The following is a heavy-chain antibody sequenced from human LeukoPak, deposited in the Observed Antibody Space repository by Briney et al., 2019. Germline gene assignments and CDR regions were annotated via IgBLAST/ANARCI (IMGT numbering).Heavy chain of an antibody. V-gene: IGHV3-33*01. CDR1: GFTFSSYG. J-gene: IGHJ4*02. CDR2: IWYDGSNK. CDR3: ARDGLYCSGGSCYRLFDY. D-gene: IGHD2-15*01. Sequence: PGRSLRLSCAASGFTFSSYGMHWVRQAPGKGLEWVAVIWYDGSNKYYADSVKGRFTISRDNSKNMLYLQMNSLRAEDTAVYYCARDGLYCSGGSCYRLFDYWGQGTLVTVSS.